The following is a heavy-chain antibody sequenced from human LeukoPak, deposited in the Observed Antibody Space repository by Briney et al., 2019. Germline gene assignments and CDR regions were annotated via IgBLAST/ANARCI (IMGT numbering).Heavy chain of an antibody. CDR2: ISYDGSNK. J-gene: IGHJ3*02. D-gene: IGHD3-22*01. CDR3: AKDSGGTYYYDSSGYSPLGAFDI. V-gene: IGHV3-30*18. Sequence: PGGSLRLSCAASGFTFSSYGMHWVRQAPGKGLEWVAVISYDGSNKYYADSVKGRFTISRDNSKNTLYLQMNSLRAEDTAVYYCAKDSGGTYYYDSSGYSPLGAFDIWGQGTMVTVSS. CDR1: GFTFSSYG.